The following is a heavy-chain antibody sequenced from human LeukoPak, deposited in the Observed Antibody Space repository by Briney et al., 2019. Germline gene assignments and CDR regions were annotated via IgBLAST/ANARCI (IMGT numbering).Heavy chain of an antibody. V-gene: IGHV3-48*03. J-gene: IGHJ4*02. D-gene: IGHD6-13*01. Sequence: GGALRLSCAASGFTFSSYKMNWVRQAPGKGREWVSYISTSDTTIYYADSVKGRFTISRDNAKNSLYLQMNSLRVEDTAVYYCARGGGSSWCLDCWGQGTLVTVSS. CDR2: ISTSDTTI. CDR1: GFTFSSYK. CDR3: ARGGGSSWCLDC.